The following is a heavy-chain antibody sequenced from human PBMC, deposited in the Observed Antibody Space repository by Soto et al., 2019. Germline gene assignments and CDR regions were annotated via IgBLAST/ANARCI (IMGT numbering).Heavy chain of an antibody. D-gene: IGHD1-1*01. Sequence: GGSLRLSCAASGFPFSSYWMHLVRQSPGKGLVWVSRINSDGSRKIYADSVKGRFTISRDNAKNTLYLQMNRLRAEDTAVYYCARAQKYNDGQVWGQGPGVTVPQ. V-gene: IGHV3-74*01. CDR2: INSDGSRK. CDR1: GFPFSSYW. J-gene: IGHJ4*02. CDR3: ARAQKYNDGQV.